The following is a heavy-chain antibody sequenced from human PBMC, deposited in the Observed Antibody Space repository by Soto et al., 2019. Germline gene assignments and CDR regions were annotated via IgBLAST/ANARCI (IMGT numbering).Heavy chain of an antibody. V-gene: IGHV3-30-3*01. CDR2: ISYDDGTNK. CDR1: GFTFSSFT. CDR3: ARSIAVAGTPEFDY. D-gene: IGHD6-19*01. Sequence: QVQLVESGGGVVQPGRSLRLSCAASGFTFSSFTMHWVRQAPGKGLEWVAVISYDDGTNKYYADSVKGRFTISRDNPKNTLYLQMNSLRAEDTAVDYCARSIAVAGTPEFDYWGQGTLVTVSS. J-gene: IGHJ4*02.